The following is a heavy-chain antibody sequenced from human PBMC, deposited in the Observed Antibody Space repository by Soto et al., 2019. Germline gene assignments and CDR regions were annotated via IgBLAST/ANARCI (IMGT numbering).Heavy chain of an antibody. CDR1: GFTVGNNY. V-gene: IGHV3-53*01. D-gene: IGHD3-10*01. Sequence: QRLSCAASGFTVGNNYMSWVRQAPGKGLEWVSLIYSTGTTKYADSVKGRFTVSRDNAKNTLYLQMNSLRAEDTAVYYCAKDGRGSGSHYNSFGYWGQGTLVTVSS. CDR2: IYSTGTT. J-gene: IGHJ4*02. CDR3: AKDGRGSGSHYNSFGY.